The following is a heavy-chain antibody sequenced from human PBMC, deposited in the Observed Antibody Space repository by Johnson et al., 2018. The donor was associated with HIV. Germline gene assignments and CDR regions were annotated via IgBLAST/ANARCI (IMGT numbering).Heavy chain of an antibody. Sequence: VQLVESGGGLVKPGGSLRLSCAASGFTFSNAWMSWVRQAPGKGLEWVGRSRNKANSYTTAYAASVNGRFPISRDDSKNTAYLQMNSLKTEDTAVYYCTRRGYYDSSGYAFDIWGQGTMVTVSS. CDR3: TRRGYYDSSGYAFDI. V-gene: IGHV3-73*01. CDR1: GFTFSNAW. CDR2: SRNKANSYTT. D-gene: IGHD3-22*01. J-gene: IGHJ3*02.